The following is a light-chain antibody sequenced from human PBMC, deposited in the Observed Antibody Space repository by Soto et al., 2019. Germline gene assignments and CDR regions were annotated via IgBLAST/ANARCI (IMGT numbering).Light chain of an antibody. Sequence: EIVLTQSPGTLSLSPGERATLSCRASQSVSTSYLAWYQHKPGQAPRLLMYGASFRATGIPDRFSGSGSGTDFTLTISGLEPEDFAVYYCQHLGGSPPWTFGQGTKVDIK. CDR3: QHLGGSPPWT. CDR2: GAS. V-gene: IGKV3-20*01. J-gene: IGKJ1*01. CDR1: QSVSTSY.